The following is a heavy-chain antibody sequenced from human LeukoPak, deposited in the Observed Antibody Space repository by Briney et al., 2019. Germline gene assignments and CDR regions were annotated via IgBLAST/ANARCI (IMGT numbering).Heavy chain of an antibody. J-gene: IGHJ4*02. D-gene: IGHD3-22*01. CDR2: IYTSGST. V-gene: IGHV3-53*01. CDR3: ASLSSGYYSPFDY. Sequence: GGSLRLSCGAAGFTVSTNFMGWVRQPPGKGLEWVSVIYTSGSTYYADSVKGRFTISRDSSKNTLFLQMNSLRAEDTALHYCASLSSGYYSPFDYWGQGTLVTVSS. CDR1: GFTVSTNF.